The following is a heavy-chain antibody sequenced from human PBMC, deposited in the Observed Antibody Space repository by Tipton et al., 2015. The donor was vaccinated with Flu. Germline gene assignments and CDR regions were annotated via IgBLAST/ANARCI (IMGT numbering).Heavy chain of an antibody. V-gene: IGHV4-4*07. CDR3: AREGDDYSRGWYAS. Sequence: TLSLTCSVSGGSISTYYWSWIRQPAGKGLEWAGHFYNNGSTRYNPSLKNRCTMSADTSRSQFSLKVTSVTAADTAVYFCAREGDDYSRGWYASWGQGILVTVSS. CDR1: GGSISTYY. CDR2: FYNNGST. D-gene: IGHD6-19*01. J-gene: IGHJ5*02.